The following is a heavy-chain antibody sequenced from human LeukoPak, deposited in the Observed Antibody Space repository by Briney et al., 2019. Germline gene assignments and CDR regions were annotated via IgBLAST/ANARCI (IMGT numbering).Heavy chain of an antibody. J-gene: IGHJ6*03. Sequence: SETLSLTCTVSGGSISSGSYYWSWIRQPAGKGLEWIGRIYTSGSTNYNPSLKSRVTISVDTSKNPFSLKLSSVTAADTAVYYCARVVGADSNLLAGRRAYYYYYYYMDVWGKGTTVTVSS. V-gene: IGHV4-61*02. CDR1: GGSISSGSYY. CDR2: IYTSGST. CDR3: ARVVGADSNLLAGRRAYYYYYYYMDV. D-gene: IGHD6-13*01.